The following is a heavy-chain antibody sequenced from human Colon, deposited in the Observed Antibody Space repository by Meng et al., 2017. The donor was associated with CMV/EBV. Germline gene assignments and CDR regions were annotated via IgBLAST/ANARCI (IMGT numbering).Heavy chain of an antibody. D-gene: IGHD3-10*01. J-gene: IGHJ4*02. CDR2: IKCDGSET. V-gene: IGHV3-7*01. CDR3: ARFGVNKPFDY. CDR1: GFTFSSHA. Sequence: GGSLRLSCGASGFTFSSHAMNWVRQAPGKGLEWVANIKCDGSETHSVDSLKGRITISRDNAKNSLFMQINSLRPENTAVFFCARFGVNKPFDYWGQGTLVTVSS.